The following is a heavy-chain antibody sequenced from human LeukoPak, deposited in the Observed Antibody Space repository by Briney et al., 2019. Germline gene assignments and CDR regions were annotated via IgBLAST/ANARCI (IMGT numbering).Heavy chain of an antibody. CDR1: GFTVSSNY. J-gene: IGHJ3*01. V-gene: IGHV3-53*01. CDR3: ARHRAYGFDF. CDR2: FYSGGNT. Sequence: GGSLRLSCAASGFTVSSNYMSWVRQAPGKGLEWVSIFYSGGNTYSADSVKGRFTISRDNSRNTLDLQMNSLRAEDTAVYYCARHRAYGFDFWGQGTLVTVSS.